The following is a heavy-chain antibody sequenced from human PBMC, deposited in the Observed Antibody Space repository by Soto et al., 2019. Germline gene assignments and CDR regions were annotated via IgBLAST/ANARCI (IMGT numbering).Heavy chain of an antibody. CDR2: ISSSSSYI. J-gene: IGHJ3*02. CDR1: GFTFSSYS. Sequence: GGSLRLSCAASGFTFSSYSMNWVRQAPGKGLEWVSSISSSSSYIYYADSVKGRFTISRDNAKNSLYLQMNSLRAEDTAVYYCARGYCGGDCYSFAFDIWGQGTMVTVSS. D-gene: IGHD2-21*02. CDR3: ARGYCGGDCYSFAFDI. V-gene: IGHV3-21*01.